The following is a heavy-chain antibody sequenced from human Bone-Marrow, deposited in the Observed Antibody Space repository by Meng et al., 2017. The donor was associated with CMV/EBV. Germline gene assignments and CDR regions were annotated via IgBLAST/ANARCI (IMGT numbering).Heavy chain of an antibody. Sequence: SVKVSCKASGYTFTGYYMHWVRQAPGQGLEWMGWINPNSGGTNYAQKFQGRVTMTRDTSISTAYMELSRLRSADTAVYYCASWSRSIFGVVIHYEFWGMDVWGQGTTVTVYS. CDR3: ASWSRSIFGVVIHYEFWGMDV. V-gene: IGHV1-2*02. J-gene: IGHJ6*02. D-gene: IGHD3-3*01. CDR1: GYTFTGYY. CDR2: INPNSGGT.